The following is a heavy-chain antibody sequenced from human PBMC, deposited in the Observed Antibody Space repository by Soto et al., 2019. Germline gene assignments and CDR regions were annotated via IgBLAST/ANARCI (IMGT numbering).Heavy chain of an antibody. Sequence: GGSLRLSCAASGFTFSSYGMHWVRQAPGKGLEWVAVIWYDGSNKYYADSVRGRFTTSRDNSKNTLYLQMNSLRAEDTAVYYCARAQGYSGYDLFFPRSYYYYGMDVWGQGTTVTVSS. D-gene: IGHD5-12*01. CDR3: ARAQGYSGYDLFFPRSYYYYGMDV. CDR2: IWYDGSNK. J-gene: IGHJ6*02. CDR1: GFTFSSYG. V-gene: IGHV3-33*01.